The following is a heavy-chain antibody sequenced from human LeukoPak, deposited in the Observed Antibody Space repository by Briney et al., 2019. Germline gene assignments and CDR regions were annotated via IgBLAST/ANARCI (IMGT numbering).Heavy chain of an antibody. CDR1: GGSFSCYY. CDR2: INHSGST. CDR3: ARGIGIAAAGHFDY. V-gene: IGHV4-34*01. J-gene: IGHJ4*02. D-gene: IGHD6-13*01. Sequence: PSETLSLTFAVYGGSFSCYYWSWIRQPPGKGLAWIGEINHSGSTNYNPSLKSRVTISVDTSKNQFSLTAADTAVYYCARGIGIAAAGHFDYWGQGTLVTVSS.